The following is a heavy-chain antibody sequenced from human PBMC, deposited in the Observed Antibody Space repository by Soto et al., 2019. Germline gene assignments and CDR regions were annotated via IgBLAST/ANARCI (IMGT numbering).Heavy chain of an antibody. CDR1: GFTFRSYG. J-gene: IGHJ6*02. Sequence: QLVESGGGVVQPGRSLRLSCAASGFTFRSYGIHWVRQAPGKGLEWVALIWFDGSKKYYVDSVKGQFAVSRDNSKNTLYLQMNSLRVEDTAVYYCARDRLVPYGYGMDVWGQGTTVTVSS. D-gene: IGHD2-2*01. V-gene: IGHV3-33*01. CDR3: ARDRLVPYGYGMDV. CDR2: IWFDGSKK.